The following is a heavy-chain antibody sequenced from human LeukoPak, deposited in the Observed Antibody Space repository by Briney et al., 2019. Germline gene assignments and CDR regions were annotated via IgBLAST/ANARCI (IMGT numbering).Heavy chain of an antibody. CDR2: INPSGGST. CDR1: GYTFTSYY. V-gene: IGHV1-46*01. CDR3: ARASGETLGYCSGGSCLTLDV. Sequence: ASVKVSCKASGYTFTSYYMHWARQAPGQGLEWMGIINPSGGSTSYAQKFQGRVTMTRDTSTSTVYMELSSLRSEDTAVYYCARASGETLGYCSGGSCLTLDVWGKGTTVTISS. J-gene: IGHJ6*04. D-gene: IGHD2-15*01.